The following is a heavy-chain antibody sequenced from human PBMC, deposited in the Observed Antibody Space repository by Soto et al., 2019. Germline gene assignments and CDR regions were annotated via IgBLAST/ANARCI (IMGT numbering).Heavy chain of an antibody. J-gene: IGHJ6*02. D-gene: IGHD6-19*01. CDR1: GYTFTGYY. CDR2: INPNSGGT. CDR3: ARDSGSVYSSGWLYGMDV. Sequence: ASVKVSCKASGYTFTGYYMHWVRQAPGQGLEWMGWINPNSGGTNYAQKFQGWVTMTRDTSISTAYMELSRLRSDDTAVYYCARDSGSVYSSGWLYGMDVWGQGTTVTVSS. V-gene: IGHV1-2*04.